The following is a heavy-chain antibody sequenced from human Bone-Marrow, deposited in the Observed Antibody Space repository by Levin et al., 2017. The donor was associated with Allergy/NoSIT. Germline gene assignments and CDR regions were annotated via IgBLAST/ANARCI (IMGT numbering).Heavy chain of an antibody. CDR2: IYYSGST. Sequence: TSETLSLTCTVSGVSLSTYYWSWIRQPPGKGLEWIGNIYYSGSTNYNPSLKSRVTMSVDTSKSQYSLKLSSVTAADTAVYYCATTSPRYCSGGSCYWLFDDWGQGTLVTVSS. D-gene: IGHD2-15*01. J-gene: IGHJ4*02. CDR1: GVSLSTYY. CDR3: ATTSPRYCSGGSCYWLFDD. V-gene: IGHV4-59*01.